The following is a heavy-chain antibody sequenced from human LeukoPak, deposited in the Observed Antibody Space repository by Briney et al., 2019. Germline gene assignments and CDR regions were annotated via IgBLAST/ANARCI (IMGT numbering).Heavy chain of an antibody. J-gene: IGHJ6*03. CDR2: ISSSGSTI. V-gene: IGHV3-11*01. CDR1: GFTFSDYY. D-gene: IGHD3-3*01. CDR3: PRGVLRFVPDYSYYMEG. Sequence: GGSLRLSCAASGFTFSDYYMSWIRQAPGKGLEWVSYISSSGSTIYYADSVKGRFTISRDNAKNSLYLQMNSLRAEDTAVYYCPRGVLRFVPDYSYYMEGWGKGTTLTASS.